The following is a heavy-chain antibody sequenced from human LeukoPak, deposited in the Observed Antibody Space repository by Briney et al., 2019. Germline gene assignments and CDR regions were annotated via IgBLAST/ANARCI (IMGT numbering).Heavy chain of an antibody. CDR2: IKSKTETKTDGETT. D-gene: IGHD6-19*01. Sequence: GGSLRLSCAASGFTFSNAWMSWVRQAPGKRLEWVGRIKSKTETKTDGETTDYAAPVKGRFTISRDDSKNTLYLQMNSLKTEDTAVYYCTTVSFSGWYEDFDYWGQGTLVTVSS. V-gene: IGHV3-15*01. CDR1: GFTFSNAW. CDR3: TTVSFSGWYEDFDY. J-gene: IGHJ4*02.